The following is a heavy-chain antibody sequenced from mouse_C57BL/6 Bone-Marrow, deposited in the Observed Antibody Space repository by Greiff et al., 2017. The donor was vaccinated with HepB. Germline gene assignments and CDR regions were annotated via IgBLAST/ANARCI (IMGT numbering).Heavy chain of an antibody. Sequence: LVESGPVLVKPGASVKMSCKASGYTFTDYYMNWVKQSHGKSLEWIGVSNPYNGGTSYNQKFKGKATLTVDKSSSTASMALNSRTSEDSAVYYCAREDYYVSSPAYWGQGTLVTVSA. CDR3: AREDYYVSSPAY. V-gene: IGHV1-19*01. J-gene: IGHJ3*01. D-gene: IGHD1-1*01. CDR2: SNPYNGGT. CDR1: GYTFTDYY.